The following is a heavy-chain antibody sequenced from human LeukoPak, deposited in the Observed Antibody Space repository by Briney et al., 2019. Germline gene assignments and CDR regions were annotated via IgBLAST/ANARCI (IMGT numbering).Heavy chain of an antibody. V-gene: IGHV3-21*01. CDR3: ARGPYVWFGESNDY. J-gene: IGHJ4*02. CDR2: ISSTSSYI. CDR1: GFTFSDYN. Sequence: GGSLRLSCAASGFTFSDYNINWVRQAPGKGLEWVSSISSTSSYIYYADSVKGRFTISRDNAKNSLYLQMNSLRAEDTAVYYCARGPYVWFGESNDYWGQGTLVTVSS. D-gene: IGHD3-10*01.